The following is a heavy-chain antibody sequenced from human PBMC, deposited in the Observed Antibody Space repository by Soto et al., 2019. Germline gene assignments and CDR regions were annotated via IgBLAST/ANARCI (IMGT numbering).Heavy chain of an antibody. CDR1: GYTFTSYG. V-gene: IGHV1-18*01. J-gene: IGHJ6*03. CDR2: ISAYNGNT. D-gene: IGHD2-15*01. CDR3: ARGVLGYCSGGSCYPPPNYYYYMDV. Sequence: ASVKVSCKASGYTFTSYGISWVRQAPGQGLEWMGWISAYNGNTNYAQKLQGRVTMTTDTSTRTAYMELRSLRSDDTAVYYCARGVLGYCSGGSCYPPPNYYYYMDVWGKGTTVTVSS.